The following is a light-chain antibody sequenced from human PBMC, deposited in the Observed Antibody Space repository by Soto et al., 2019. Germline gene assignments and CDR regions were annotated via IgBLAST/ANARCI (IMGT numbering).Light chain of an antibody. V-gene: IGKV1-5*01. Sequence: DSQMTQSPSTLSASIGDRVAMTCRASQSLYNCLAWYQQKPGKAPKLLIYDVSSLESGVPSRFSGSGSETEFTLTISSLFPDDFATYYCQQYNRYWTFGQGTKVDIK. CDR2: DVS. J-gene: IGKJ1*01. CDR3: QQYNRYWT. CDR1: QSLYNC.